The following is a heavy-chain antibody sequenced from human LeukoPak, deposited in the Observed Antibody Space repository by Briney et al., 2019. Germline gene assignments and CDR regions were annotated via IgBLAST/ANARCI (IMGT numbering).Heavy chain of an antibody. CDR2: INPSGGST. Sequence: ASVKVSCKASGYTLKNYNIHWVRQAPGQGLEWMGVINPSGGSTTYAQKFKGRATMTGDPSTSTLYMELSSLRSEDTAVYSCTRVGETEGAYYDTSAYHYWGQGTLVTVSS. CDR3: TRVGETEGAYYDTSAYHY. D-gene: IGHD3-22*01. V-gene: IGHV1-46*02. J-gene: IGHJ4*02. CDR1: GYTLKNYN.